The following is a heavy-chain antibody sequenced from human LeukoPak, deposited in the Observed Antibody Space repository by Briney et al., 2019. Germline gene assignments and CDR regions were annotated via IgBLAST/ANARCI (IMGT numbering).Heavy chain of an antibody. V-gene: IGHV1-2*02. J-gene: IGHJ4*02. Sequence: ASVTVSCKASGYTLTGHYIYWVRQAPGQGLEWMGWIKPNSGDTNYVQKFQGRVTMTRDTSISTGYMELSRLRSDDTAVYYCAKSLYYYDSSGWAAFDHWGQGTQVTVSS. CDR2: IKPNSGDT. CDR3: AKSLYYYDSSGWAAFDH. D-gene: IGHD3-22*01. CDR1: GYTLTGHY.